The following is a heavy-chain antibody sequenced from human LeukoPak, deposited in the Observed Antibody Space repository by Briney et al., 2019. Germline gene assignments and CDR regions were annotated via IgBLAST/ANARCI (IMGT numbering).Heavy chain of an antibody. J-gene: IGHJ4*02. CDR3: AKLYCSSTSCSYDY. CDR2: ISGSGGSA. Sequence: GGSLRLSCAASGFTFSSYAMSWVRQAPGKGLEWVSAISGSGGSAYYGYSVKGRFTISRDKSKNTLYLQMNSLRAEDTAVYYCAKLYCSSTSCSYDYWGQGTLVTVSS. D-gene: IGHD2-2*01. CDR1: GFTFSSYA. V-gene: IGHV3-23*01.